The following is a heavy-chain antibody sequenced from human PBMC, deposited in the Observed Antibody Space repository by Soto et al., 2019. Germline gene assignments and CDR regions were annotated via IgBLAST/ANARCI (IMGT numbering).Heavy chain of an antibody. D-gene: IGHD6-13*01. CDR2: INHSGST. V-gene: IGHV4-34*01. CDR1: GGSFSGYY. J-gene: IGHJ6*02. CDR3: ARGGAAAAIYYYYYYGMDV. Sequence: PSETLSLTCAVYGGSFSGYYWSWIRQPPGKGLEWIGEINHSGSTNYNPSLKSRVTISVDTSKNQFSLKLSSVTAADTAVYYCARGGAAAAIYYYYYYGMDVWGQGTTVTV.